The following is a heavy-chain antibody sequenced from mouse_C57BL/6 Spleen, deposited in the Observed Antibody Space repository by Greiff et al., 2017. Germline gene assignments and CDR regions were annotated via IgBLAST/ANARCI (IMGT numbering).Heavy chain of an antibody. CDR2: IYPGSGST. V-gene: IGHV1-55*01. J-gene: IGHJ4*01. CDR1: GYTFTSYW. D-gene: IGHD2-1*01. CDR3: ANYGNPIYYAMDS. Sequence: QVQLQQPGAELVKPGASVKMSCKASGYTFTSYWITWVKQRPGQGLEWIGDIYPGSGSTNYNEKFKSKATLTVDTSSSTAYMQLSSLTSEDSAVYYCANYGNPIYYAMDSWGQGTSVTVSS.